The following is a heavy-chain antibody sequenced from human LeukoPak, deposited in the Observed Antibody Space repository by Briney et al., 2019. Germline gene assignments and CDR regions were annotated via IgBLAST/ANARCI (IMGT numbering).Heavy chain of an antibody. CDR1: GYTFSSHG. V-gene: IGHV3-33*01. J-gene: IGHJ3*02. Sequence: PGGSLRLSCAASGYTFSSHGMHWVRQAPGKGLEWVALIWYDGSNKYYADTVKGRFTISRDNSKNTVYLQMNSLRAEDTAVYYCGRLREEAFDIWGQGTMVTVSS. CDR3: GRLREEAFDI. CDR2: IWYDGSNK.